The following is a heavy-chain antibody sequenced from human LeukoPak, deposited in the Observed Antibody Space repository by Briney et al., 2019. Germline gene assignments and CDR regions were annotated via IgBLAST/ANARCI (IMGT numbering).Heavy chain of an antibody. V-gene: IGHV3-23*01. Sequence: GGSLRLSCRTSGFAFNNYAMNWVRQPPGKGLEWVSGISGFNTYYADSVNGRFTISRDNSKNVLYLQMNRLRVEDTAVYYCVKDVCTSPRCLLYSDSWGQGALVTVSS. CDR3: VKDVCTSPRCLLYSDS. CDR1: GFAFNNYA. CDR2: ISGFNT. J-gene: IGHJ4*02. D-gene: IGHD2-2*01.